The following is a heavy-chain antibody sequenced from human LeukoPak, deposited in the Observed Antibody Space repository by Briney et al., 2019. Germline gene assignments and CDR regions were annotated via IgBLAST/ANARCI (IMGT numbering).Heavy chain of an antibody. CDR1: GFTVSSNY. D-gene: IGHD6-19*01. J-gene: IGHJ3*02. CDR3: ARDRIAVAGTGPYAFDI. Sequence: LSCAASGFTVSSNYMSWIRQPAGKGLEWIGRIYTSGRTNYNPSLNSRVTMSVDTSTNQFSLKLSSVTAADTAVDYCARDRIAVAGTGPYAFDIWGQGTMVTVSS. CDR2: IYTSGRT. V-gene: IGHV4-4*07.